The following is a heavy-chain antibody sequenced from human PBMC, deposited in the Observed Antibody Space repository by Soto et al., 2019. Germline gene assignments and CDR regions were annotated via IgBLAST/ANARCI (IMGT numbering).Heavy chain of an antibody. CDR1: GFTFSSYG. CDR3: AKPVRYFDWLSATRDY. V-gene: IGHV3-30*18. J-gene: IGHJ4*02. D-gene: IGHD3-9*01. Sequence: QVQLVESGGGVVQPGRSLRLSCAASGFTFSSYGMHWVRQAPGKGLEWVAVISYEASNKYYADSVKGRFTISRDNSENMLYLQMSRLRAEDTAVYYCAKPVRYFDWLSATRDYWGQGTLVTVSS. CDR2: ISYEASNK.